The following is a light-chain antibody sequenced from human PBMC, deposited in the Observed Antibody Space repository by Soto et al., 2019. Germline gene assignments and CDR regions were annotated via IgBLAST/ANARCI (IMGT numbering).Light chain of an antibody. V-gene: IGKV3-11*01. CDR1: QSVSSS. CDR2: DAS. J-gene: IGKJ1*01. Sequence: EIVLTQSPATLFLSPGERATLSCRASQSVSSSLAWYQQQPGQAPRLLIYDASNRATGIPARFSGSGSGTDFTLTISSLEPEDFAVYYCQQRSNWPRTFGQGTKVEIK. CDR3: QQRSNWPRT.